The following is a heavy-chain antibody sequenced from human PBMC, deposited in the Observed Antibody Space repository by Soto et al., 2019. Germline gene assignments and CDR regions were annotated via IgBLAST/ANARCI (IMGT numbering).Heavy chain of an antibody. CDR3: ARGGVILRFLEWLPNGCMDV. D-gene: IGHD3-3*01. CDR1: GYTFTGYY. J-gene: IGHJ6*03. CDR2: INPNSGGT. Sequence: QVQLVQSGAEVKKPGASVKVSCKASGYTFTGYYMHWVRQAPGQGLEWMGWINPNSGGTNYAQKFQGGGTMTRDTSISTAYMELSRLRSDDTAVYYCARGGVILRFLEWLPNGCMDVWGKGTTVTVSS. V-gene: IGHV1-2*02.